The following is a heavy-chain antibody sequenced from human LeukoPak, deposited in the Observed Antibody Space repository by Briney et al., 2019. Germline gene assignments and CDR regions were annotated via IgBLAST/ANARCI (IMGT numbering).Heavy chain of an antibody. CDR2: INPNSGDT. D-gene: IGHD3-3*01. Sequence: ASVKVSCKTSGYTFSDYYIHWIRQAPGQGLEWVGWINPNSGDTDYAQKFQGRVTVTRDTSISTAYMELGRLRSDDTALYYCATAGRRLFGVLIPLSFDYWGQGTLVTVSS. V-gene: IGHV1-2*02. CDR3: ATAGRRLFGVLIPLSFDY. CDR1: GYTFSDYY. J-gene: IGHJ4*02.